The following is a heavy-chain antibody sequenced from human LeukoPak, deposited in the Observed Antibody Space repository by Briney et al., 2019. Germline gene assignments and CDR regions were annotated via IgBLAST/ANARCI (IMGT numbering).Heavy chain of an antibody. Sequence: SETLSLTCAVSGGSISSYYWSWIRQPPGKGLEWIGYIYYSGSTNYNPSLKSRVIISVDTSKNQFSLKLSSVTAADTAVYYCASYDILTGYGYWGQGTLVTVSS. D-gene: IGHD3-9*01. CDR2: IYYSGST. CDR1: GGSISSYY. CDR3: ASYDILTGYGY. V-gene: IGHV4-59*08. J-gene: IGHJ4*02.